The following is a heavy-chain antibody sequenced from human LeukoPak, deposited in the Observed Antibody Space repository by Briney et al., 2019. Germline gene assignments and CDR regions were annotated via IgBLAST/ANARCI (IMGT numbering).Heavy chain of an antibody. CDR3: ASKGPGYRGWFDP. D-gene: IGHD3-9*01. V-gene: IGHV4-30-4*08. J-gene: IGHJ5*02. Sequence: SETLSLTCTVSGGSISSGDYYWSWIRQPPGKGLEWIGYIYYSGSTYYNPSLKSRVTISVDTSKNQFSLKLSSVTAAGTAVYYCASKGPGYRGWFDPWGQGTLVTVSS. CDR2: IYYSGST. CDR1: GGSISSGDYY.